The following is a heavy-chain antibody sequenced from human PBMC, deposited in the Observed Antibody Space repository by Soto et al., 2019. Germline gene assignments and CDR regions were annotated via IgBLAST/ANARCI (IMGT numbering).Heavy chain of an antibody. V-gene: IGHV1-69*02. Sequence: SVKVSCKASGGTFSSYTISWVRQAPGQGLEWMGRIIPILGIANYAQKFQGRVTITRDMSTSTAYMELSSLRSEDTAVYYCAAIGTRDYWGQGTLVTVSS. CDR1: GGTFSSYT. CDR2: IIPILGIA. CDR3: AAIGTRDY. J-gene: IGHJ4*02.